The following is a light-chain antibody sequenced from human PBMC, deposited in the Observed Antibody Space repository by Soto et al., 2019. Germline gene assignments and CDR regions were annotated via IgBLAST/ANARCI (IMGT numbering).Light chain of an antibody. CDR1: QSLLHSNGYNY. Sequence: DIVMTQSPLSLPVTPGEPASISCRSSQSLLHSNGYNYLDWYLQKPGQSPQLLIYLGSNRASGVPDRFSGSVSGTDFTLKISRVEAEDVGVYYCMQALQIWTFGQGTKVEIK. J-gene: IGKJ1*01. V-gene: IGKV2-28*01. CDR3: MQALQIWT. CDR2: LGS.